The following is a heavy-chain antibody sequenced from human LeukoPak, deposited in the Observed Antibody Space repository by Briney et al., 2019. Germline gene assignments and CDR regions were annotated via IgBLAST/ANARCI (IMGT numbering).Heavy chain of an antibody. CDR2: INHSGST. CDR3: ARRNYYDSSGPVGAFDI. J-gene: IGHJ3*02. CDR1: GGSFSGYY. V-gene: IGHV4-34*01. D-gene: IGHD3-22*01. Sequence: PSETLSLTCAVYGGSFSGYYWSWIRQPPGKGLEWIGEINHSGSTNYNPSLKSRVTISVDTSKNQFSLKLSSVTAADTAVYYCARRNYYDSSGPVGAFDIWGQGTMVTVSS.